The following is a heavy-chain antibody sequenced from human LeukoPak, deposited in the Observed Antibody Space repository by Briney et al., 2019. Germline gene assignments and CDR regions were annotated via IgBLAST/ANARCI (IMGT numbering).Heavy chain of an antibody. CDR2: LSTDGRST. V-gene: IGHV3-74*01. Sequence: GGSLRLSCAASGSTFSSYWMHWVRQAPGQGLVWLSRLSTDGRSTDYADSVKGRFTTSRDTSKNTLYLQINSLRVEDTAVYYCIVFGDSNHWGQGTLVAVSS. D-gene: IGHD4-17*01. CDR3: IVFGDSNH. CDR1: GSTFSSYW. J-gene: IGHJ5*02.